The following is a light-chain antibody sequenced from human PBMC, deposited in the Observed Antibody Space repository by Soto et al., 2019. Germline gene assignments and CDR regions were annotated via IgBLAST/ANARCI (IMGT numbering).Light chain of an antibody. Sequence: QSVLTQPPSASGTPGQRVTIFCSGSSSNIETNTVNWYQQLPGTAPKMLIYSNSPRPSGVPDRFSGSKSGTSASLTISGLQSEDEADYYCAAWDDSLSGPVFGGGTQLTVL. CDR3: AAWDDSLSGPV. J-gene: IGLJ7*01. V-gene: IGLV1-44*01. CDR2: SNS. CDR1: SSNIETNT.